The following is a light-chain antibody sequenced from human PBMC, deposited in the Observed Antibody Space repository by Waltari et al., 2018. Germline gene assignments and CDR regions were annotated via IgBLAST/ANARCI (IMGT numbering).Light chain of an antibody. CDR3: QHYGTTLFT. Sequence: EIVLTQSPGTLSLSLGERATLSCRVSQTTAGSYLAWYQQRPGQAPRLLIYAASSRATGIPYRFSGSGSGTDFTLTISSLEPEDVAVYYCQHYGTTLFTFGPGTKVDIK. CDR2: AAS. V-gene: IGKV3-20*01. CDR1: QTTAGSY. J-gene: IGKJ3*01.